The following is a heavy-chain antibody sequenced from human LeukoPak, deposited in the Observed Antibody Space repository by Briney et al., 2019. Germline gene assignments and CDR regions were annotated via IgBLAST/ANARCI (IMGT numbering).Heavy chain of an antibody. V-gene: IGHV3-73*01. CDR1: GFTFSGSA. J-gene: IGHJ6*02. Sequence: QPGGSLRLSCAASGFTFSGSAMHWVRQASGKGLEWVGRIRSKANSYATAYAASVKGRFTISRDDSKNTAYLQMNSLKTEDTAVYYCTTSSIAAAGTALWKDYYYYYGMDVWGQGTTVTVSS. CDR3: TTSSIAAAGTALWKDYYYYYGMDV. D-gene: IGHD6-13*01. CDR2: IRSKANSYAT.